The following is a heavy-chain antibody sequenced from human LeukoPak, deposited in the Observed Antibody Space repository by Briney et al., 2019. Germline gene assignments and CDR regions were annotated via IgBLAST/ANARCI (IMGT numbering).Heavy chain of an antibody. Sequence: SETLSLTCTVSGVSISSGSYYWRWLRQPAGKGLEWIGRIYTSGSTNYNPSLNSRFTISVDTSKNQFSLKLSSVTAADTAVYYCARTDEGSTADYWGQGTLVTVSS. D-gene: IGHD2-2*01. J-gene: IGHJ4*02. CDR1: GVSISSGSYY. V-gene: IGHV4-61*02. CDR2: IYTSGST. CDR3: ARTDEGSTADY.